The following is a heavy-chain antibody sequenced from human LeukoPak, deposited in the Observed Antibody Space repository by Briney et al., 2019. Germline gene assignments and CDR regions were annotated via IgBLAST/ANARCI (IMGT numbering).Heavy chain of an antibody. CDR3: AREGTRYYDILTGFDYYYYMDV. CDR1: GGSISSYY. CDR2: IYTSGST. J-gene: IGHJ6*03. V-gene: IGHV4-4*07. D-gene: IGHD3-9*01. Sequence: SETLSLTCTVSGGSISSYYWSWIRQPAGKGLEWIGRIYTSGSTNYNPSLKSRVTMSVDTSKNQFSLKLSSVTAADTAVYYCAREGTRYYDILTGFDYYYYMDVWGKGTTVTVSS.